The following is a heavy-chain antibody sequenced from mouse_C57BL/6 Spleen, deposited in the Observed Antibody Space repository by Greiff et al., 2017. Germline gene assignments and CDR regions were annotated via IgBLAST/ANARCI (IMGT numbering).Heavy chain of an antibody. V-gene: IGHV1-52*01. CDR3: ARMGDGYYEGY. J-gene: IGHJ2*01. CDR2: IDPSDSET. CDR1: GYTFTSYW. Sequence: VQLQQPGAELVRPGSSVKLSCKASGYTFTSYWMHWVKQRPIQGLEWIGNIDPSDSETHYNQKFKDKATLTVDKSSSTAYMQLSSLTSEDSAVYYCARMGDGYYEGYWGQGTTLTVSS. D-gene: IGHD2-3*01.